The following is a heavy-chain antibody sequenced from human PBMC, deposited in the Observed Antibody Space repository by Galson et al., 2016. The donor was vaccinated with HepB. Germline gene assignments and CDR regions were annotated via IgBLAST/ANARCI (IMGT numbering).Heavy chain of an antibody. CDR2: IYPDSGGT. D-gene: IGHD2-21*02. CDR3: VPSPTYCAGACSYFAY. J-gene: IGHJ4*02. Sequence: SVKVSCKASGYTFTVNLMHWVRKAPGQGLEWMGCIYPDSGGTKYAQNFQDRVTMTRDTSITTAYVELRSLRSDDTAVYYCVPSPTYCAGACSYFAYWGQGTPVTVSS. V-gene: IGHV1-2*02. CDR1: GYTFTVNL.